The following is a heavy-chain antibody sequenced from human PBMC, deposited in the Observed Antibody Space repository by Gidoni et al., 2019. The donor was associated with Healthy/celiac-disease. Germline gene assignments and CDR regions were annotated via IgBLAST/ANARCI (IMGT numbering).Heavy chain of an antibody. D-gene: IGHD6-13*01. CDR1: GGSISSSSYY. Sequence: QLQLQESGPGLVKPSETLSLTCTVSGGSISSSSYYWGWIRQPPGKGLEWIGSIYYSGSTYYNPSLKSRVTIPVDTSKNQFSLKLSSVTAADTAVYYCARPSIAAAGYDPWGQGTLVTVSS. CDR2: IYYSGST. CDR3: ARPSIAAAGYDP. V-gene: IGHV4-39*01. J-gene: IGHJ5*02.